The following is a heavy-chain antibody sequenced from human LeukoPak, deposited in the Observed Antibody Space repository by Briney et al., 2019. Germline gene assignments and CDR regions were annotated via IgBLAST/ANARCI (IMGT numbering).Heavy chain of an antibody. Sequence: ASVKVSCKASGYTFTAYYIHWVRQAPGQGLEWMGWINPNSGGTNYAQKFQGRVTMTRDTSISAVYMELNRLRSDDTAVYYCARDKSWDYWGQGTLVTVSS. CDR3: ARDKSWDY. J-gene: IGHJ4*02. V-gene: IGHV1-2*02. CDR1: GYTFTAYY. CDR2: INPNSGGT.